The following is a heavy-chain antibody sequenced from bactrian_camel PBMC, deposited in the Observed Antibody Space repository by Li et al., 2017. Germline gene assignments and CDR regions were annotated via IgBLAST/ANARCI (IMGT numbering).Heavy chain of an antibody. V-gene: IGHV3S31*01. Sequence: DVQLVESGGGLVQPGGSLRLSCAASGFSFSTYAMSWVRQAPGKGLEWITAINSGGSSKFYAGSVKGRFTISRDNANNRLYLELDSLKTEDMAMYYCAKSSAAGSSYDVWGQGTQVTVS. CDR2: INSGGSSK. CDR1: GFSFSTYA. D-gene: IGHD6*01. CDR3: AKSSAAGSSYDV. J-gene: IGHJ4*01.